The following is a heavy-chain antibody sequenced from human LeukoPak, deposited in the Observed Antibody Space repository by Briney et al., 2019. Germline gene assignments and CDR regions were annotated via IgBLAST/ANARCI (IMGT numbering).Heavy chain of an antibody. CDR3: AKVRGYSYYFDY. Sequence: GGSLRLSCAASGFTFSSYAMSWVRQAPGKGLECISGFSGSGGSTYYADSVKGRFTISRDNSKNTLYLQMNSLRAEDTAVYYCAKVRGYSYYFDYWGQGTLVTVSS. CDR2: FSGSGGST. CDR1: GFTFSSYA. V-gene: IGHV3-23*01. D-gene: IGHD5-18*01. J-gene: IGHJ4*02.